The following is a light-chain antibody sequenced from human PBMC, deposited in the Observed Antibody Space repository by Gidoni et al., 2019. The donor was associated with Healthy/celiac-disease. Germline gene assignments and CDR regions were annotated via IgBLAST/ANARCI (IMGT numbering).Light chain of an antibody. CDR3: QQYKSYVLT. J-gene: IGKJ4*01. V-gene: IGKV1-5*03. CDR1: QSISSW. Sequence: DIQMTQSPSTLSASVGDRVTITCRASQSISSWLAWYPQKPGKAPKLLISKASSLESAVPSRFSGGGSGTEFTLTISSLQPDDFATYYCQQYKSYVLTFGGGTKVEIK. CDR2: KAS.